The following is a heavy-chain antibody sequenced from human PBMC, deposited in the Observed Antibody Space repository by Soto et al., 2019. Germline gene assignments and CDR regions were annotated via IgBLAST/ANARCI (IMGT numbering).Heavy chain of an antibody. V-gene: IGHV5-51*01. CDR2: IYPGDSDT. J-gene: IGHJ6*02. D-gene: IGHD3-10*01. Sequence: PGESLKISWKGSGYSFISFWIGWVRQMPGKGLEWMGIIYPGDSDTRYSPSFQGQVTISADKSISTAYLQWSSLKASDTAMYYCARQSLVGMVRGVKASYYYGMDVWGQGTTVTVSS. CDR1: GYSFISFW. CDR3: ARQSLVGMVRGVKASYYYGMDV.